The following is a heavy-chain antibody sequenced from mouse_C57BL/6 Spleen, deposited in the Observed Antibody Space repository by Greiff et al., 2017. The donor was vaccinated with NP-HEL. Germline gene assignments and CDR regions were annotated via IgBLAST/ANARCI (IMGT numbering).Heavy chain of an antibody. J-gene: IGHJ1*03. CDR1: GYAFSSSW. Sequence: VKLMESGPELVKPGASVKISCKASGYAFSSSWMNWVKQRPGKGLEWIGRIYPGDGDTNYNGKFKGKATLTADKSSSTAYMQHSSLTSEDSAVYFCARGLYDYDGFYWYFDVWGTGTTVTVSS. CDR2: IYPGDGDT. D-gene: IGHD2-4*01. V-gene: IGHV1-82*01. CDR3: ARGLYDYDGFYWYFDV.